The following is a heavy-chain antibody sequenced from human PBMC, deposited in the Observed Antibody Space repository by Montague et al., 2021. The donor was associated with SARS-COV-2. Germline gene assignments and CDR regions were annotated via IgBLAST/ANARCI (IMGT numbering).Heavy chain of an antibody. D-gene: IGHD2-21*01. CDR3: AKTGGAHGLAV. V-gene: IGHV3-7*01. Sequence: SLRLSCAASGFTFSNIWMSWVRLAPGKGLEWMANIKPAESEKNYVDSVKGRFSISRDNAKNSLYLQLDNLRAEDTAIYYCAKTGGAHGLAVWGQGTSVSVSS. CDR1: GFTFSNIW. CDR2: IKPAESEK. J-gene: IGHJ6*02.